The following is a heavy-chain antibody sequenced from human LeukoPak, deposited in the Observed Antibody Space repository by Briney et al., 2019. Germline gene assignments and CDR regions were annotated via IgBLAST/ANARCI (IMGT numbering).Heavy chain of an antibody. CDR2: ISGSGGST. V-gene: IGHV3-23*01. J-gene: IGHJ2*01. D-gene: IGHD3-22*01. Sequence: GGSLRLSCAASGFTFSTSAMSWVRQAPGKGLEWVSAISGSGGSTYYADSVKGRFTISRDNSKNTLYLQMNSLRAEDTAVYYCANYYYDSSGFRLWGRGTLVTVSS. CDR1: GFTFSTSA. CDR3: ANYYYDSSGFRL.